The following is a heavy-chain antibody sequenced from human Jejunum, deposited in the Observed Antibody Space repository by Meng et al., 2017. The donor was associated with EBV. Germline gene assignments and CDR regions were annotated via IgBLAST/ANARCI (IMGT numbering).Heavy chain of an antibody. J-gene: IGHJ4*02. CDR2: IYWDDSR. D-gene: IGHD1-26*01. Sequence: QITLNASGPTPVKPTPTLTLTCTFSGFSLSANGVGVAWIRQPPGKALEWLAVIYWDDSRLYSPSLRSRLTITKDTSKNQVVLIMTNMDPVDTATYYCAHKGSGSYPLDYWGQGTLVTVSS. V-gene: IGHV2-5*02. CDR1: GFSLSANGVG. CDR3: AHKGSGSYPLDY.